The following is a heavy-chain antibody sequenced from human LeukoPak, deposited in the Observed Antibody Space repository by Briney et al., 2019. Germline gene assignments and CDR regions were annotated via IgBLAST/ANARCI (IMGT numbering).Heavy chain of an antibody. CDR1: GYSLTSYW. V-gene: IGHV5-51*01. CDR3: ARRYFRRSFNWFDP. J-gene: IGHJ5*02. D-gene: IGHD3-10*02. Sequence: GESLKISRKGSGYSLTSYWNGWVRQMPGKGLEWMGIIYPGDSDTRYSPSFQGQVTISADKTISTAYLQWSSLKASDTGMYYCARRYFRRSFNWFDPWGQGTLVSVSS. CDR2: IYPGDSDT.